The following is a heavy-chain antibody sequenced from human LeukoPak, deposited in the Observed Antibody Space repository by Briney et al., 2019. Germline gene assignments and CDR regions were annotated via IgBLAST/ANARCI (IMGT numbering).Heavy chain of an antibody. J-gene: IGHJ4*02. CDR2: LYHSGST. V-gene: IGHV4-38-2*01. D-gene: IGHD4-17*01. Sequence: PSGTLSLTCAVSDSSISRGYFWGWIRLPPGKGLEWIGTLYHSGSTYYNPSLKSRVAISLDTSKTQFSLKLSSVTAADTALYYCATLLSDYGAHYFDSWGQGVLVTVSS. CDR3: ATLLSDYGAHYFDS. CDR1: DSSISRGYF.